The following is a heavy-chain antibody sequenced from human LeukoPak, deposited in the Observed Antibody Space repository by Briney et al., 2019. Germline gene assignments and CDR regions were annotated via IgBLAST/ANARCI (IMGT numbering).Heavy chain of an antibody. Sequence: GGSLRLSCAASGFTFSSYGMHWVRQAPGKGLEWVAVISYDGSNKYCADSVKGRFTISRDNSKNTLYLQMNSLRAEDTAVYYCARDVEKRSGSSYGMDVWGQGTTVTVSS. CDR1: GFTFSSYG. J-gene: IGHJ6*02. CDR3: ARDVEKRSGSSYGMDV. D-gene: IGHD3-10*01. CDR2: ISYDGSNK. V-gene: IGHV3-30*03.